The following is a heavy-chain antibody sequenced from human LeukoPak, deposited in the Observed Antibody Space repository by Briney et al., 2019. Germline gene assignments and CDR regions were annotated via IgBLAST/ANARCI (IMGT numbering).Heavy chain of an antibody. V-gene: IGHV3-23*01. Sequence: GGSLRLSCATSGFPFSDFFMSWVRQAPGKGLEWISTTNSGGTSTYYAESVKGRFTISRDNSKNTLYLQMSSLRVEDTAVYYCAKQSYARSLGEGGPGTLVSVSS. J-gene: IGHJ4*02. CDR1: GFPFSDFF. CDR2: TNSGGTST. CDR3: AKQSYARSLGE. D-gene: IGHD2-8*01.